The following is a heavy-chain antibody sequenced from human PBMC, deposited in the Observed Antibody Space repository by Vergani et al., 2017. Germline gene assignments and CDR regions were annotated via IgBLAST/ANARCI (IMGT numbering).Heavy chain of an antibody. CDR1: GFTFSSYS. Sequence: EVQLVESGGGLVKPGGSLRLSCAASGFTFSSYSMNWVRQAPGKVLEWVSSISSSSSYIYYADSVKGRFTISRDNAKNSLYLQMNSLRAEDTAVYYCAREGRGAAAGLFDYWGQGTLVTVSS. CDR3: AREGRGAAAGLFDY. CDR2: ISSSSSYI. D-gene: IGHD6-13*01. J-gene: IGHJ4*02. V-gene: IGHV3-21*01.